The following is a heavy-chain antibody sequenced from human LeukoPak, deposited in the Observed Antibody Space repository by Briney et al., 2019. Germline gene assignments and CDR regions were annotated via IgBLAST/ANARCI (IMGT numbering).Heavy chain of an antibody. CDR3: ARDRTGYSSGWEDNDY. CDR1: GYTFTGYY. Sequence: ASVKVSCTASGYTFTGYYMHWVRQAPGQGLEWMGWINPNSGSTNYAQKFQGRVTMTRDTSISTAYMELSRLRSDDTAVYYGARDRTGYSSGWEDNDYWGQGTLVTVSS. V-gene: IGHV1-2*02. CDR2: INPNSGST. J-gene: IGHJ4*02. D-gene: IGHD6-19*01.